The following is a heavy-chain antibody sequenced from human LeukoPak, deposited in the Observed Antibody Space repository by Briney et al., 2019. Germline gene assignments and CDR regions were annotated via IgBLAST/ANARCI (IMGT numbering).Heavy chain of an antibody. Sequence: GRSLRLSCAASGFTFTDYYMSWIRQAPGKGLEWVSYISSTGSTIYYADSVKGRFTISRDNAKNSLYLQMNSLRAEDTAVYYCARELSSGWYTLDSWGQGTLVTVSS. CDR1: GFTFTDYY. J-gene: IGHJ4*02. D-gene: IGHD6-19*01. CDR3: ARELSSGWYTLDS. V-gene: IGHV3-11*01. CDR2: ISSTGSTI.